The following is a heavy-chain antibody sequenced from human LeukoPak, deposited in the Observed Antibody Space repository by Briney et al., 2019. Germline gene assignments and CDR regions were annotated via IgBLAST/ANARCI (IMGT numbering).Heavy chain of an antibody. Sequence: GGSLRLSCAASGFTFSSYSMNWVRQAPGKGLEWVSYISRSSSTIYYADSVKGRFTISRDNAKNSLYLQMNSLRAEDTAVYYCARASYYGSGSYFFDYWGQGTLVTVSS. D-gene: IGHD3-10*01. CDR1: GFTFSSYS. J-gene: IGHJ4*02. V-gene: IGHV3-48*01. CDR3: ARASYYGSGSYFFDY. CDR2: ISRSSSTI.